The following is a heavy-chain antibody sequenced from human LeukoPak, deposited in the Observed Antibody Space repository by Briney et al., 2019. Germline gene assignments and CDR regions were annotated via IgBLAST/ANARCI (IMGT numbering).Heavy chain of an antibody. CDR3: ARARSAYNWNYDYFDY. D-gene: IGHD1-7*01. CDR1: GFTFGDYP. CDR2: ISSSSVYI. J-gene: IGHJ4*02. V-gene: IGHV3-21*01. Sequence: GGSLRLSCTTSGFTFGDYPMSWFRQAPGKGLEWVSSISSSSVYIYQADSVKGRFTISRDNAKNSLYLQMNSLRAEDTAVYYCARARSAYNWNYDYFDYWGQGTLVTVSS.